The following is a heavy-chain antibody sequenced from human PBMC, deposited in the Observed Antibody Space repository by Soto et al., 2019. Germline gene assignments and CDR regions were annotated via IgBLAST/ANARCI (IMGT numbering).Heavy chain of an antibody. D-gene: IGHD2-15*01. CDR3: ARDLGYCSGGSCYSGRWSDYGMDA. CDR2: IKQDGSEK. Sequence: GGSLRLSCAASGFTFSSYWMSWVRQAPGKGLEWVANIKQDGSEKYYVDSVKGRFTISRDNAKNSLYLQMNSLRAEDTAVYYCARDLGYCSGGSCYSGRWSDYGMDAWGQGTTVTVSS. J-gene: IGHJ6*02. V-gene: IGHV3-7*01. CDR1: GFTFSSYW.